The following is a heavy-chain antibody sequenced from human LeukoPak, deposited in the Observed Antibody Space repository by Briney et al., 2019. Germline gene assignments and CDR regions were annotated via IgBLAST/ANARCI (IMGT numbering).Heavy chain of an antibody. CDR1: GGSISSSSYY. CDR2: IYYSGST. CDR3: ASDSSGYYYLDY. D-gene: IGHD3-22*01. Sequence: SETLSLTCTVSGGSISSSSYYWGWIRQPPGKGLEWIGSIYYSGSTYYNSSLKSRVTISVDTSKNQFSLKLSSVIAADTAVYYCASDSSGYYYLDYWGQGALVTVSS. J-gene: IGHJ4*02. V-gene: IGHV4-39*07.